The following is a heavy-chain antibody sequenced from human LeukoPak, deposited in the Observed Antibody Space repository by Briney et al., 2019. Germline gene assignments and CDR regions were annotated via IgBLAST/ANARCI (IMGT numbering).Heavy chain of an antibody. CDR3: TRDADA. J-gene: IGHJ5*02. Sequence: GGSLTLSCAASGFTVSNYYMRCVRKAPGKGLEWVSGVYSGGETHHSDSVKGRFTLSRDISKSTLYITMNSLRPEDTPVYYCTRDADAWGQGTLVTVSS. V-gene: IGHV3-66*01. CDR2: VYSGGET. CDR1: GFTVSNYY.